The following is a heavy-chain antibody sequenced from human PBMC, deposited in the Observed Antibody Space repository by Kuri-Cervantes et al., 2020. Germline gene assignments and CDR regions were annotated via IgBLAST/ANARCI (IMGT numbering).Heavy chain of an antibody. J-gene: IGHJ4*02. V-gene: IGHV3-43*01. CDR2: ISWDGGST. D-gene: IGHD5-24*01. CDR3: AKDAGDGYKGFGY. CDR1: GSTFRRYW. Sequence: GGSLRLSCAASGSTFRRYWMHWVRQAPGKGLEWVSLISWDGGSTYYADSVKGRFTISRDNSKNSLYLQMNSLRTEDTALYYCAKDAGDGYKGFGYWGQGTLVTVSS.